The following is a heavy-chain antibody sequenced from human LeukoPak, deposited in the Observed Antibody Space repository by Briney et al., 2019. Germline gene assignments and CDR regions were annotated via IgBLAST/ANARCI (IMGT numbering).Heavy chain of an antibody. V-gene: IGHV3-48*04. CDR1: GFTFNNYN. Sequence: GGSLRLSCAASGFTFNNYNMNWVRQAPGKGLEWVSYISSSGTTIYYADSVKGRFTISRDNAKNSLYLQMNSLRAEDTAVYYCARENSNYYYYYGMDVWGQGTTVTVSS. J-gene: IGHJ6*02. D-gene: IGHD4-11*01. CDR3: ARENSNYYYYYGMDV. CDR2: ISSSGTTI.